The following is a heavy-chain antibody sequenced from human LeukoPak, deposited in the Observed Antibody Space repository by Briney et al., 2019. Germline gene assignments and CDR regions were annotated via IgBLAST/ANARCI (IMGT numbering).Heavy chain of an antibody. V-gene: IGHV1-2*02. CDR2: INPNNGGT. J-gene: IGHJ4*02. Sequence: ASVKVSCKASGYTFTVYYMHWVRQAPGQGLEWMGWINPNNGGTNYAQKFQGRVTMTRDTSISTAYMELSRLKSDDTAVYYCARAALGREVFDYWGQGTLVTVSS. CDR1: GYTFTVYY. CDR3: ARAALGREVFDY. D-gene: IGHD2-15*01.